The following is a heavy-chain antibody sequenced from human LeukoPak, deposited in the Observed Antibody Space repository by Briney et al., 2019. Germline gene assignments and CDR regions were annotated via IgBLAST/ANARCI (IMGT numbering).Heavy chain of an antibody. CDR1: GYTFTSYA. V-gene: IGHV1-18*01. CDR3: ARVYSSGRFDY. D-gene: IGHD6-19*01. J-gene: IGHJ4*02. Sequence: ASVKVSCKASGYTFTSYAMHWVRQAPGQGLEWMGRISAYNGNTNYAQKLQGRVTMTTDTSTSTAYMELRSLRSDDTAVYYCARVYSSGRFDYWGQGTLVTVSS. CDR2: ISAYNGNT.